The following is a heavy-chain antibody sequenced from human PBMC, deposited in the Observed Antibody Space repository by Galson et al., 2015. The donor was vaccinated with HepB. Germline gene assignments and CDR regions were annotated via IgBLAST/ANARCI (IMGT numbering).Heavy chain of an antibody. CDR2: INSDESST. D-gene: IGHD2/OR15-2a*01. Sequence: SLRLSCAASGFTFSSSWMHWVRQAPGKGLVWVSRINSDESSTSYADSVKGRFTISRDNGKNTLYLQMNSLRAEDMAVYYCVRAIGLDFDYWGQGTLVTVSS. V-gene: IGHV3-74*01. CDR1: GFTFSSSW. J-gene: IGHJ4*02. CDR3: VRAIGLDFDY.